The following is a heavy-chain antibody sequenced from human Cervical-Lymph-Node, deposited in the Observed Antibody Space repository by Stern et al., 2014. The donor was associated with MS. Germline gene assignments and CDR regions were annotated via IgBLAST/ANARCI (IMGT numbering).Heavy chain of an antibody. J-gene: IGHJ4*02. D-gene: IGHD6-19*01. CDR1: GGSISTYY. Sequence: VQLEESGPGLVKPWETLSLTCIVSGGSISTYYWNWIRQPPGKGLEWIGYIYYSERTNYTPSLRSRVSMSIDTSNNQFSLKLTSVTAADTAVYYCARDRAPVTGMFDYWGQGILVTVSS. CDR3: ARDRAPVTGMFDY. CDR2: IYYSERT. V-gene: IGHV4-59*01.